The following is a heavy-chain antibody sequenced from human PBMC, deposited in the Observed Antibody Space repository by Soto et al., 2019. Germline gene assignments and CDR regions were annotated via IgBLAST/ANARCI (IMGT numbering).Heavy chain of an antibody. Sequence: QLQLQESGPGLVKPSETLSLTCTVSGGSISSSSYYWGWIRQPPGKGLEWIGSIYYSGSTYYNPSLKSRVTISVDTSKNQFSLKLSSVTAADTAVYYCARGIRQAMNWFDPWGQGTLVTVSS. V-gene: IGHV4-39*01. CDR3: ARGIRQAMNWFDP. CDR2: IYYSGST. CDR1: GGSISSSSYY. J-gene: IGHJ5*02. D-gene: IGHD1-20*01.